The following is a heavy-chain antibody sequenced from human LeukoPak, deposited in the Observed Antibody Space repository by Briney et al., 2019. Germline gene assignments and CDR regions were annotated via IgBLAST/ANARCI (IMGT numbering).Heavy chain of an antibody. CDR3: SRGLDSRKLGY. J-gene: IGHJ4*02. V-gene: IGHV4-31*03. CDR2: IHPSGTL. Sequence: SETLSLTCTVSGASFSSGDQYWNWIRQSPGKGLEWIGSIHPSGTLYNSPSLESRVTMSTDTSKNQFSLNLNSVTAADTAVYFCSRGLDSRKLGYWGQGTLVTVSS. CDR1: GASFSSGDQY. D-gene: IGHD3-22*01.